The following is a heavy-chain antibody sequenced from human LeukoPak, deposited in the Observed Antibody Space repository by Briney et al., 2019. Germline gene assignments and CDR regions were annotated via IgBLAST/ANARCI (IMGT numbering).Heavy chain of an antibody. V-gene: IGHV4-59*08. CDR2: GHYSGNT. Sequence: SETLSLTCTVSGTSIASYYWNWIRQAPGQGPEWIGYGHYSGNTKYNPPLKSRVTISVDTSKNQFSLRLSSVTAADTAVYFCAKWASDNRAFDLWGQGTLVTVSS. CDR1: GTSIASYY. J-gene: IGHJ4*02. CDR3: AKWASDNRAFDL. D-gene: IGHD2-8*01.